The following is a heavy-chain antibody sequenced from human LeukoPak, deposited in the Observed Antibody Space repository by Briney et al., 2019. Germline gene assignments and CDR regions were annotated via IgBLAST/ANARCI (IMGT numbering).Heavy chain of an antibody. CDR3: AKEGEGHITMKALLTRNLDY. V-gene: IGHV3-23*01. CDR2: ISGSGGST. J-gene: IGHJ4*02. Sequence: GGSLRLSCAASGFTFSSYAMSWVRQAPGKGLGWVSAISGSGGSTYYADSVKGRFTISRDNSKNTLYLQMNSLKAEDTAVYYCAKEGEGHITMKALLTRNLDYWGQGTLVTVSS. D-gene: IGHD3-22*01. CDR1: GFTFSSYA.